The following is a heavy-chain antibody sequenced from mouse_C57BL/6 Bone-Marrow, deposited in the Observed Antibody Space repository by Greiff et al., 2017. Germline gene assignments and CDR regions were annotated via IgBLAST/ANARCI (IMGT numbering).Heavy chain of an antibody. D-gene: IGHD1-1*01. CDR2: IDPANGNT. CDR1: GFNIKNTY. Sequence: EVQLQQSVAELVRPGASVKLSCTASGFNIKNTYMHWVKQRPEQGLEWSGRIDPANGNTKYAPKFQGKATITSDTSSNTAYLQLSSLTSEDTAIYYCARRDCYGSSLFDYWGQGTTLTVSS. J-gene: IGHJ2*01. CDR3: ARRDCYGSSLFDY. V-gene: IGHV14-3*01.